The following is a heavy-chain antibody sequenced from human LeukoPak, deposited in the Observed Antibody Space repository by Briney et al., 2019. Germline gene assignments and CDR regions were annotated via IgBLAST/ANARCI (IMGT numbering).Heavy chain of an antibody. CDR2: NNPNSGGT. CDR3: ARDAARGGITVTTEY. J-gene: IGHJ4*02. Sequence: GASVKVSCKASGYTFTGYYIHWVRQAPGQGLEWMGWNNPNSGGTNYAQRFQGRVTMTRDTSISTAYMELSRLRSDDTAVYYCARDAARGGITVTTEYWGQGILVTVSS. CDR1: GYTFTGYY. D-gene: IGHD4-11*01. V-gene: IGHV1-2*02.